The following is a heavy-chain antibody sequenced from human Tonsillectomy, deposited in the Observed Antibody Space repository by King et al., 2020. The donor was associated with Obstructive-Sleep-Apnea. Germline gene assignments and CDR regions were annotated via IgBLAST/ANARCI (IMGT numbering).Heavy chain of an antibody. CDR2: ISSYNGNT. J-gene: IGHJ2*01. Sequence: VQLVESGAEVKKPGASVKVSCKASGYTFTSYGISWVRQAPGQGLEWMGWISSYNGNTNYAQKLQGRVTMTTDTSTSTAYMELRSLRSDDTAVYYCASLLVRYTAHWYCALGRRGTVDPVSS. CDR1: GYTFTSYG. V-gene: IGHV1-18*04. CDR3: ASLLVRYTAHWYCAL. D-gene: IGHD2-8*02.